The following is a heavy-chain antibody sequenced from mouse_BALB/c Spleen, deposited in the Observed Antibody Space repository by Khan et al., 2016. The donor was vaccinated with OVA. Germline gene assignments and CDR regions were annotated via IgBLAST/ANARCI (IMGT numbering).Heavy chain of an antibody. CDR1: GFTFSSYG. CDR3: ARVGIIYYGNYAYYFDY. Sequence: VKLEESGGGLVQPGGSLKLSCAASGFTFSSYGMPWVRQTPDKRLELVATIKTNVARTYYPASEKDGFSISRTKAKDTRYLQISSLKNGGKAMYYCARVGIIYYGNYAYYFDYWGQGTTVTVSS. CDR2: IKTNVART. J-gene: IGHJ2*01. V-gene: IGHV5-6-3*01. D-gene: IGHD2-1*01.